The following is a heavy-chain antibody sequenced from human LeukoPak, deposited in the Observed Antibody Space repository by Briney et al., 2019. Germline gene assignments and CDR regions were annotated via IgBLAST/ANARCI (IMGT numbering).Heavy chain of an antibody. CDR3: ARAILRRIVGWAPFELSNWFDP. CDR1: GGSISSYY. Sequence: PSETLSLTCAVSGGSISSYYWSWIRQSPGKGLEWIGYIYYSGTTNYNPSLKSRVTMSVDTSKNQFSLKLSSVTAADTAVYYCARAILRRIVGWAPFELSNWFDPWGQGTLVTVSS. J-gene: IGHJ5*02. D-gene: IGHD2-21*01. V-gene: IGHV4-59*12. CDR2: IYYSGTT.